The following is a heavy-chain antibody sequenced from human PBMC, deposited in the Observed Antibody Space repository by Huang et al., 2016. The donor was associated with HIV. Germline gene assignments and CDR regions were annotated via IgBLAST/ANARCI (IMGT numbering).Heavy chain of an antibody. CDR2: INPDSGGT. V-gene: IGHV1-2*02. D-gene: IGHD5-12*01. J-gene: IGHJ3*02. Sequence: QVQLVQSGAEVKKPGASVKVSCKASGYTFVGHYLQWIRQAPGQGFEWMGWINPDSGGTTFGQHFEGRVTMTIDTSISTAYMVLNSLKSDDTAIYYCARNLKEWLPGGAFDIWGQGTVVSVSS. CDR3: ARNLKEWLPGGAFDI. CDR1: GYTFVGHY.